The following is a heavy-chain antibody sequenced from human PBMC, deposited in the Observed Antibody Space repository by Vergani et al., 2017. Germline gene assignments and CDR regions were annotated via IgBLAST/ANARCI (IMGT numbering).Heavy chain of an antibody. CDR2: ISYDGSNK. J-gene: IGHJ4*02. CDR1: GFTFSSYA. D-gene: IGHD6-13*01. Sequence: QVQLVESGGGVVQPGRSLRLSCAASGFTFSSYAMHWVRQAPGKGLEWVAVISYDGSNKYYADSVKGRFTISRDNSKNTLYLQMNSLRAEDTAVYYCARDRFRAAGTYFDYWGQGTLVTVSS. CDR3: ARDRFRAAGTYFDY. V-gene: IGHV3-30-3*01.